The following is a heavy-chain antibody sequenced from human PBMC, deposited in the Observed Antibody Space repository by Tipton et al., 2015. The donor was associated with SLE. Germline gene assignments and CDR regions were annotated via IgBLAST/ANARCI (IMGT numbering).Heavy chain of an antibody. J-gene: IGHJ4*02. V-gene: IGHV3-23*03. CDR2: IYSGGSST. CDR3: AKARASQPHFDY. Sequence: SLRLSCAASGFVFSSYAMSWVRQAPGKGLEWVSVIYSGGSSTYYADSVKGRFTISRDNSKNTLYLQMNSLRAEDTAVYYCAKARASQPHFDYWGQGTLVTVSS. CDR1: GFVFSSYA.